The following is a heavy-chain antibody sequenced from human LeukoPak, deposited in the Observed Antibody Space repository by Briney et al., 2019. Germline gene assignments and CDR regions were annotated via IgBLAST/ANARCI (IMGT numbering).Heavy chain of an antibody. J-gene: IGHJ6*03. CDR2: INDNGDDT. D-gene: IGHD3-16*01. Sequence: GGSLRLSCAASGFTFSSYAMSWVRQAPGKGLKWVSTINDNGDDTYYADSVKGRFTISRDNSYNTVSLQMNSLRDEDTGVYYCAKGLRTGVGPYMGYHYYMDVWGKGATVTVSS. V-gene: IGHV3-23*01. CDR3: AKGLRTGVGPYMGYHYYMDV. CDR1: GFTFSSYA.